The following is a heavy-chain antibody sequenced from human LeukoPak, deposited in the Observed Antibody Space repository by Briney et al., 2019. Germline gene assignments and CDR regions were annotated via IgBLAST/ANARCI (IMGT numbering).Heavy chain of an antibody. CDR2: ISISSSYI. D-gene: IGHD2-2*01. J-gene: IGHJ4*02. CDR3: ARVCSSTSCYLD. V-gene: IGHV3-21*01. CDR1: GFTFSSYS. Sequence: PGGSLRLSCAASGFTFSSYSMNWVRQAPGKGLEWVSSISISSSYIYYADSVKGRFTISRDNAKNSLYLQMNSLRAEDTAVYYCARVCSSTSCYLDWGQGTLVTVSS.